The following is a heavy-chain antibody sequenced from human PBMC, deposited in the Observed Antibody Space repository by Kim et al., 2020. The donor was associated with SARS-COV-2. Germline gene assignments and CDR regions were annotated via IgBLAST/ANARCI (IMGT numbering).Heavy chain of an antibody. CDR3: AGIRGSGTYSTY. CDR2: INSDGSTT. Sequence: GGSLRLSCAASGFTFSSYWMHWVRQAPGKGLVWVSRINSDGSTTNYADSVKGRFTISRDNAKNTLYLQMNSLRVEATAVYYCAGIRGSGTYSTYWGQGTLVTVAS. CDR1: GFTFSSYW. D-gene: IGHD1-26*01. J-gene: IGHJ4*02. V-gene: IGHV3-74*01.